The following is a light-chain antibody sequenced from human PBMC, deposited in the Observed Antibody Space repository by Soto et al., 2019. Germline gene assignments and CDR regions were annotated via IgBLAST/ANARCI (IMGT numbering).Light chain of an antibody. V-gene: IGKV3-15*01. Sequence: EIVMTQSPATLSVSPGERATISCRASQGVSSNLAWYQQKPGQAPRLLIYAASTRATGVPARFSGSGAGTAVTLITSSRQQADCAAYYCQQCINWPLTFGGGTKVEIK. CDR1: QGVSSN. CDR3: QQCINWPLT. J-gene: IGKJ4*01. CDR2: AAS.